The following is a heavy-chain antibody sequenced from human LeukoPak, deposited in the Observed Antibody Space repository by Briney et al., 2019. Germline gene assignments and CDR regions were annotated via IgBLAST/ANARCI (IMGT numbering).Heavy chain of an antibody. Sequence: SETLSLTCTVSGGSISSYYWSWIRQPPGKGLEWIGYIYYSGSTYYNPSLKSRVTISVDTSKNQFSLKLSSVTAADTAVYYCARQITIFGVVGSLDAFDIWGQGTMVAVSS. V-gene: IGHV4-59*08. CDR1: GGSISSYY. D-gene: IGHD3-3*01. CDR3: ARQITIFGVVGSLDAFDI. J-gene: IGHJ3*02. CDR2: IYYSGST.